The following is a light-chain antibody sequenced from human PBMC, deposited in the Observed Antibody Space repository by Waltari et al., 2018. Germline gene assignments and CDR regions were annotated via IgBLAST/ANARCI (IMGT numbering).Light chain of an antibody. V-gene: IGKV1D-8*01. J-gene: IGKJ2*01. CDR1: QRISSY. CDR2: SAS. Sequence: VIWMTQSPSLLSASTGDRVTISFRMSQRISSYLAWYQQKPGNAPELLIYSASTLQSGVPSRFSGSGSGTDFTLTISCLQSEDFATYYCQQYYSFPYTFGQGTKLEIK. CDR3: QQYYSFPYT.